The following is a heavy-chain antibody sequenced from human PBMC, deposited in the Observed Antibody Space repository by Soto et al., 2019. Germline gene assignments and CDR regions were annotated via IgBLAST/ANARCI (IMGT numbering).Heavy chain of an antibody. J-gene: IGHJ6*03. CDR3: ARDPLSTAPYYYYYMDV. V-gene: IGHV1-18*01. Sequence: QVQLVQSGAEVKKPGASVKVSCKASGYTFTSYGISWVRQAPGQGLEWMGCISAYNGNTNYAQKLQGRVTMTTDTSTSTAYMELRSLRSDDTAVYYCARDPLSTAPYYYYYMDVWGKGTTVTVSS. CDR2: ISAYNGNT. D-gene: IGHD2-21*02. CDR1: GYTFTSYG.